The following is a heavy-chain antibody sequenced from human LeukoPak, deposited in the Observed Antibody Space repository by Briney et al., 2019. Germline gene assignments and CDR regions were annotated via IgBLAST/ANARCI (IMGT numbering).Heavy chain of an antibody. CDR1: GFTFSSYA. J-gene: IGHJ6*03. V-gene: IGHV3-23*01. Sequence: GGSLRLSCAASGFTFSSYAMSWVRQAPGKGLEWVSSISGSGGSTYYADSVKGRFTISRDNSKNTLYLQMNSLRAEDTAVYYCAKDDLEPEPRSYYYYMDVWGKGTTVTVSS. CDR2: ISGSGGST. CDR3: AKDDLEPEPRSYYYYMDV. D-gene: IGHD1-14*01.